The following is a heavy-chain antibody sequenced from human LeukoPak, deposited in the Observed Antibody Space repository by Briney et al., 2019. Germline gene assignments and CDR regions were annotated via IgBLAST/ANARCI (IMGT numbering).Heavy chain of an antibody. CDR1: GGSISSSTYY. V-gene: IGHV4-39*02. CDR2: IYYSGST. CDR3: AREFGLYYMDV. Sequence: SETLSLTCTVSGGSISSSTYYWGWIRQPPGKGLEWIGSIYYSGSTYYNPSLKSRVTISVDTSKNQFSLSSVTAADTAVYYCAREFGLYYMDVWGKGTTVTVSS. D-gene: IGHD3-16*01. J-gene: IGHJ6*03.